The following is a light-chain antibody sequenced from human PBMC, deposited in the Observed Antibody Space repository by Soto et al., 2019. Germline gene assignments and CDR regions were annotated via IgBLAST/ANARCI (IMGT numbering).Light chain of an antibody. J-gene: IGLJ1*01. CDR1: NIGSES. CDR3: QVWDSSTNRYV. V-gene: IGLV3-21*02. Sequence: SYELTQPPSVSVAPGQTARITCGGNNIGSESVHWYQQKPGQAPVLVVYDDSNRPSGIPERFSGSSSGNTATLSISSVEAGDEADYYCQVWDSSTNRYVFGTGTKLTVL. CDR2: DDS.